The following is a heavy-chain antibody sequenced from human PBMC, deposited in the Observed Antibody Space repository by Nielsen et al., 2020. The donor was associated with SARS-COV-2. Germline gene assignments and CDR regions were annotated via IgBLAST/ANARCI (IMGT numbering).Heavy chain of an antibody. CDR3: ALWFGELLPGMDV. D-gene: IGHD3-10*01. CDR1: GYSFTSYW. J-gene: IGHJ6*02. V-gene: IGHV5-51*01. CDR2: IYPGESDT. Sequence: KVSCKGSGYSFTSYWIGWVRQRPGKGLEWMGIIYPGESDTRYSPSFQGQVTISADKSISTAYLQWSSLKASDTAMYYCALWFGELLPGMDVWGQGTTVTVSS.